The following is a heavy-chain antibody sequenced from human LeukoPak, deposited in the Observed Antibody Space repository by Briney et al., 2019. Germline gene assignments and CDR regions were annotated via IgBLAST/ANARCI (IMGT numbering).Heavy chain of an antibody. D-gene: IGHD3-10*01. J-gene: IGHJ5*02. CDR2: INHSGST. V-gene: IGHV4-34*01. Sequence: TSETLSLTCAVYGGSFSGYYWSWIRQPPGKGLEWIGEINHSGSTNYNPSLKSRVTISVDTSKNQFSLKLSSVTAADTAVYYCARGGNLWFRATPQRSWFDPWGQGTLVTVSS. CDR3: ARGGNLWFRATPQRSWFDP. CDR1: GGSFSGYY.